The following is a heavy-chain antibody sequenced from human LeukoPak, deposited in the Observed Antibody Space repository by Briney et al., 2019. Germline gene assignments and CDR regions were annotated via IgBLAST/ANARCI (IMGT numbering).Heavy chain of an antibody. CDR2: FDPEDGET. J-gene: IGHJ4*02. V-gene: IGHV1-24*01. CDR1: GYTFTGYY. CDR3: ATALVNWSGLSFDY. Sequence: ASVKVSCKASGYTFTGYYMHWVRQAPGKGLEWMGGFDPEDGETIYAQKFQGRVTMTEDTSTDTAYMELSSLRSEDTAVYYCATALVNWSGLSFDYWGQGTLVTVSS. D-gene: IGHD3-3*01.